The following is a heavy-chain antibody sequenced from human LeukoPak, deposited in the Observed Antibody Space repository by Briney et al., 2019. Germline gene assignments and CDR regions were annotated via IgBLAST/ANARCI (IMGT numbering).Heavy chain of an antibody. CDR3: VKGHCSSSSCFPNYYYYMDV. D-gene: IGHD2-15*01. J-gene: IGHJ6*03. V-gene: IGHV3-9*01. CDR2: ISWNSGSI. CDR1: GFTFEEHA. Sequence: PGGSLRLSCAGSGFTFEEHAMHWVRQAPGKGLEWVSGISWNSGSIAYADSVKGRFTISRDNAKNLLFLQMSSLRAADTALYYCVKGHCSSSSCFPNYYYYMDVWGTGTTVTVSS.